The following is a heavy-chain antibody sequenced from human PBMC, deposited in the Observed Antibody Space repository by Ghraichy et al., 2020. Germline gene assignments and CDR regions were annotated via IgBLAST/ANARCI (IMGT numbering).Heavy chain of an antibody. CDR3: ALHYVDTAMVTENFGGD. V-gene: IGHV3-23*01. Sequence: GESLNISCAASGFTFSSYAMSWVRQAPGKGLEWVSAISGSGGSTYYADSVKGRFTISRDNSKNTLYLQMNSLRAEDTAVYYCALHYVDTAMVTENFGGDWGQGTLVTVSS. CDR1: GFTFSSYA. D-gene: IGHD5-18*01. J-gene: IGHJ4*02. CDR2: ISGSGGST.